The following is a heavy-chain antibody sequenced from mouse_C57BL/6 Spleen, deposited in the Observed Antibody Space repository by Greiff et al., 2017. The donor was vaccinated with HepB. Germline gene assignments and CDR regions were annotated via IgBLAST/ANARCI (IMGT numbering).Heavy chain of an antibody. V-gene: IGHV14-4*01. J-gene: IGHJ4*01. CDR1: GFNIKDDY. Sequence: EVKLMESGAELVRPGASVKLSCTASGFNIKDDYMHWVKQRPEQGLEWIGWIDPENGDTEYASKFQGKATITADTSSNTAYLQLSSLTSEDTAVYYCTKGAYLYAMDYWGQGTSVTVSS. CDR3: TKGAYLYAMDY. CDR2: IDPENGDT. D-gene: IGHD5-5*01.